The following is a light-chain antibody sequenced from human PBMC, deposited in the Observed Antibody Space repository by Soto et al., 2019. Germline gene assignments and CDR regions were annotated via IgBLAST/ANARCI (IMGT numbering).Light chain of an antibody. CDR1: SSNLPIYNY. V-gene: IGLV2-14*01. CDR2: QVT. J-gene: IGLJ1*01. CDR3: SSYTESINYV. Sequence: QSALTQPASVSGSPGQSITISCTRTSSNLPIYNYVSWYQHQPGKAPKLMLYQVTNRPSVVSNRFSGSRSGNTASLTISGLQAEDVADYYWSSYTESINYVFGPGTKLSVL.